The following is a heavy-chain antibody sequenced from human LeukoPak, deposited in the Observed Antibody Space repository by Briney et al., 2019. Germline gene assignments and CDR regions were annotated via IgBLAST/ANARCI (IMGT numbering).Heavy chain of an antibody. CDR3: ARRINSGIDY. CDR2: IYYIGTT. D-gene: IGHD1-26*01. J-gene: IGHJ4*02. Sequence: PSETLSLTCTVSGGSISSYYWSWIRQPPGKGLEWIGYIYYIGTTKYNPSLKSRVTISVGTSKNQISLKLSSVTAADTAVYYCARRINSGIDYWGQGTLVTVSS. CDR1: GGSISSYY. V-gene: IGHV4-59*08.